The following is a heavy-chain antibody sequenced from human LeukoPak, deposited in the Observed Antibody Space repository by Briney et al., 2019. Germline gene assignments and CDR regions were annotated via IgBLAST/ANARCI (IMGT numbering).Heavy chain of an antibody. CDR3: ARYGVDSSGYYFFDY. D-gene: IGHD6-19*01. Sequence: GGSLRLSCAASGFTFSGYWMSWVRQAPGKGPEWVANIRQDGSEKYYVDSVKGRFTISRDNAENSLYLQMNSLTAEDTAVYYCARYGVDSSGYYFFDYRGQGTLVTVSS. CDR2: IRQDGSEK. J-gene: IGHJ4*02. CDR1: GFTFSGYW. V-gene: IGHV3-7*01.